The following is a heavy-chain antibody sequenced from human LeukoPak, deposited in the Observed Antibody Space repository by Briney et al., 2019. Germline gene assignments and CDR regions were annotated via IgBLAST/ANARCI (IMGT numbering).Heavy chain of an antibody. CDR3: ARARGRVSSSSSYYYYYGMDV. CDR1: GGSFSGYY. J-gene: IGHJ6*02. D-gene: IGHD6-13*01. V-gene: IGHV4-34*01. CDR2: INHSGST. Sequence: SETLSLTCAVYGGSFSGYYWGWIRQPPGKGLEWIGEINHSGSTNYNPSLKSRVTISVDTSKNQFSLRLSSVTAADTAVYYCARARGRVSSSSSYYYYYGMDVWGQGTTVTVSS.